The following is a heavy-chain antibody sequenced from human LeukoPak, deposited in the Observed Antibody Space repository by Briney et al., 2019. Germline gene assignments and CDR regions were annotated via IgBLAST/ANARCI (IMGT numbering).Heavy chain of an antibody. V-gene: IGHV4-39*01. CDR1: GGSISSSSYY. Sequence: PSETLSLTCTVCGGSISSSSYYWGWIRQPPGKGLEWIGSIYYSGSTYYNPSLKSRVTISVDTSKNQFSLKLSSVTAADTAVYYCARHWRTRFDYWGQGTLVTVSS. CDR2: IYYSGST. CDR3: ARHWRTRFDY. J-gene: IGHJ4*02.